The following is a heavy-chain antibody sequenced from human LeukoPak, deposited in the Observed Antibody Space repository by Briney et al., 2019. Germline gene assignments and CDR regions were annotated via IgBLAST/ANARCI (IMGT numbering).Heavy chain of an antibody. CDR3: ASWAIVGATRHFDY. J-gene: IGHJ4*02. D-gene: IGHD1-26*01. CDR1: GGSISSGGYY. Sequence: SQTLSLTCTVSGGSISSGGYYWSWIRQHPGKGLEWVGYIYYSGSTYYNPSLKSRVTIPVDTSKNQISLKLSSVTAADTAVYYCASWAIVGATRHFDYWGQGTLVTVSS. V-gene: IGHV4-31*03. CDR2: IYYSGST.